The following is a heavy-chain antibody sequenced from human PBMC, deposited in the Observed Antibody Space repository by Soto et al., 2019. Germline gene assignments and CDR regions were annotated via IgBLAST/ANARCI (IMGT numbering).Heavy chain of an antibody. Sequence: EVQLLESGGGLVQPGGSLRLSCAASGFTFSSYAMSWVRQAPGKGLEWVSAISGSGGSTYYADSVKGRFTISRDNSKNTLYLQMNSLRAEDTAVYYCAASTTVTTLVFSLGYWGQGILVTVSS. CDR2: ISGSGGST. CDR1: GFTFSSYA. V-gene: IGHV3-23*01. J-gene: IGHJ4*02. D-gene: IGHD4-17*01. CDR3: AASTTVTTLVFSLGY.